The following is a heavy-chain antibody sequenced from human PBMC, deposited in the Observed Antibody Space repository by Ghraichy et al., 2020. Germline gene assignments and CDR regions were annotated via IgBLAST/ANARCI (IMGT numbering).Heavy chain of an antibody. Sequence: ASVKVSCKASGYTFTGYYMHWVRQAPGQGLEWMGWINPNSGGTNYAQKFQGRVTMTRDTSISTAYMELSRLRSDDTAVYYCARDVVPYCSSTSCYAPPGGMDVWGQGTTVTVSS. V-gene: IGHV1-2*02. CDR2: INPNSGGT. D-gene: IGHD2-2*01. CDR3: ARDVVPYCSSTSCYAPPGGMDV. J-gene: IGHJ6*02. CDR1: GYTFTGYY.